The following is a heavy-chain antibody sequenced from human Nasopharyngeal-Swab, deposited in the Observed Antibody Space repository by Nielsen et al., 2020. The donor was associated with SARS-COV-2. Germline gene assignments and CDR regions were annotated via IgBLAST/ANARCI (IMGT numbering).Heavy chain of an antibody. CDR2: FYSDGST. Sequence: RGSLRLSCAASGFTVSSNYMSWVRQAPGKGLEWVSVFYSDGSTFYADSVKGRFTIPRDNSKNTLYLQMDSLRAEDTAVYYCASLRWGDYWGQGTLVTVSS. J-gene: IGHJ4*02. V-gene: IGHV3-66*01. CDR1: GFTVSSNY. D-gene: IGHD3-16*01. CDR3: ASLRWGDY.